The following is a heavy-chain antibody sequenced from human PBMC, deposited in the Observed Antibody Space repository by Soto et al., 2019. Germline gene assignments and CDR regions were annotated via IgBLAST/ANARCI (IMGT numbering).Heavy chain of an antibody. V-gene: IGHV3-23*01. Sequence: GGSLRLSCAASGFTFGSYAMSWVRQAPGKGLEWVSAISGSGGSTYYADSVKGRFTISRDNSKNTLYLQMNSLRAEDTAVYYCAKDWEHDYGDYVFSLWGQGTLVTVSS. CDR1: GFTFGSYA. J-gene: IGHJ4*02. D-gene: IGHD4-17*01. CDR3: AKDWEHDYGDYVFSL. CDR2: ISGSGGST.